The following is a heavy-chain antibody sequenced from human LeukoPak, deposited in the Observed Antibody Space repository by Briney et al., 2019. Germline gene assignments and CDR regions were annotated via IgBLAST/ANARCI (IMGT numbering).Heavy chain of an antibody. CDR3: ARGRYTTLYYFDY. D-gene: IGHD1-14*01. Sequence: GGSLRLSCAASGFTFDDYAMHWVRQAPGKGLEWVSGISWNSGSIGYADSVRGRFTISRDNAKNSLYLQMDSLRAEDTAVYYCARGRYTTLYYFDYWGQGALVTVSS. J-gene: IGHJ4*02. CDR2: ISWNSGSI. CDR1: GFTFDDYA. V-gene: IGHV3-9*01.